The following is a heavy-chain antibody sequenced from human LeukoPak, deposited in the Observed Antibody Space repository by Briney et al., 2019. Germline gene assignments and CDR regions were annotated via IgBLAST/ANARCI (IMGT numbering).Heavy chain of an antibody. J-gene: IGHJ4*02. Sequence: GGSLRLSCAASGFTFSSYGMHWVRQAPGKGLEWVAFIRYDGSNKYYADSVKGRFTISRDNSKNTLYLQMNSLRAEDTAVYYCAKGPLEMAKGDFDYWGQGTLVTVSS. CDR3: AKGPLEMAKGDFDY. V-gene: IGHV3-30*02. CDR2: IRYDGSNK. CDR1: GFTFSSYG. D-gene: IGHD5-24*01.